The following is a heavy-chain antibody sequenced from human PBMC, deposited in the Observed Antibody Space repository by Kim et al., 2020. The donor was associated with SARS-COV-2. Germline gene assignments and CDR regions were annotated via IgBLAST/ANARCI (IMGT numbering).Heavy chain of an antibody. J-gene: IGHJ4*01. CDR2: ITCDGSSI. Sequence: GGSLRLSCAASGFTFGGYAMHWVRQAPGKGLEWVSGITCDGSSIYYADSVKGRFTISRDNAKNTLYLQMNSLRAEDTAVYYCAKYPRCRGGLDENFDCWG. CDR3: AKYPRCRGGLDENFDC. V-gene: IGHV3-9*01. CDR1: GFTFGGYA. D-gene: IGHD2-8*01.